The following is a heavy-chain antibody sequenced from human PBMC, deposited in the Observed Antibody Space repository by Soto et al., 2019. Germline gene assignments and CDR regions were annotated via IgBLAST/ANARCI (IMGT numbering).Heavy chain of an antibody. V-gene: IGHV1-18*01. CDR1: GYTFTSYS. D-gene: IGHD4-4*01. CDR3: ARDGVAVTTGISGY. J-gene: IGHJ4*02. CDR2: INVYNGNT. Sequence: QVQLVQSGAEVKKPGASVKVSCKASGYTFTSYSISWVRQAPGQGLEWMGWINVYNGNTKYAQKFQGRVTMTTDTSTSTGYMELRSLTSDDTAVYYGARDGVAVTTGISGYWGQGTLVTVSS.